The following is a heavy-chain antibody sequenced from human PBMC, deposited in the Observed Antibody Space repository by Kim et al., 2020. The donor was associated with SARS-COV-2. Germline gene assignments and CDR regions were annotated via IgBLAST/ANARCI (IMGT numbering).Heavy chain of an antibody. CDR3: THASPGLYGLDV. CDR1: GFSLNTRGNG. CDR2: IYWDDGK. Sequence: SGPTLVNPTQTLTLTCTFSGFSLNTRGNGVAWVRQPPGKALEVLSLIYWDDGKRDTPSLRSRVTITKDTSKNQVVLTLTNVAPVDTATYCCTHASPGLYGLDVWGPGTTVTVSS. V-gene: IGHV2-5*02. J-gene: IGHJ6*02.